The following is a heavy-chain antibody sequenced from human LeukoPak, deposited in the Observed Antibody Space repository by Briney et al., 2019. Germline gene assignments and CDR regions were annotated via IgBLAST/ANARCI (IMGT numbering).Heavy chain of an antibody. CDR1: DYTFSRHG. J-gene: IGHJ6*03. V-gene: IGHV1-18*01. D-gene: IGHD6-19*01. CDR3: ARGLSSGWYRDYYYYYMDV. Sequence: GASVKVSCKASDYTFSRHGISWVRQAPGQGLEWMGWISAYNGHTNYAQKLQGRVTITADKSTSTAYMELSSLRSEDTAVYYCARGLSSGWYRDYYYYYMDVWGKGTTVTVSS. CDR2: ISAYNGHT.